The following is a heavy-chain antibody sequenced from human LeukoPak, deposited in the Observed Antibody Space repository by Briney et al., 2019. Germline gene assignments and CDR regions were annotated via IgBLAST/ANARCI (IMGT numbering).Heavy chain of an antibody. CDR1: GFDLNTYE. J-gene: IGHJ4*02. V-gene: IGHV3-48*03. D-gene: IGHD4-11*01. CDR3: AKDAQRGFDYSNSLEY. Sequence: PGGSLRLSCAASGFDLNTYEMNWVRQAPGKGLEWIADITISGHTKNYADSVKGRFTISRDNAGTSLYLQMNSLRVEDTGVYYCAKDAQRGFDYSNSLEYWGQGTLVTVSS. CDR2: ITISGHTK.